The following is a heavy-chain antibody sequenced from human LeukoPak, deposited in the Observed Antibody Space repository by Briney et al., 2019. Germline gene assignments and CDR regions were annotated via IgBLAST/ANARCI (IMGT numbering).Heavy chain of an antibody. CDR1: GDSMTNYY. J-gene: IGHJ4*02. Sequence: SETLSLTCTVSGDSMTNYYWNWIRQPPGKGLEWIGYIHHSGTTNYNPSLKSRLTIPVDTSKNQFSLKLTSVSAADTAMYFCAKTGSLMGRFSDYWGQGIQVIVSS. D-gene: IGHD2/OR15-2a*01. V-gene: IGHV4-59*01. CDR2: IHHSGTT. CDR3: AKTGSLMGRFSDY.